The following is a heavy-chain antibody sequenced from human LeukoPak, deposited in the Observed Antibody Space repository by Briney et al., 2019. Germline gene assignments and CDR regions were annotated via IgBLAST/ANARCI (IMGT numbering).Heavy chain of an antibody. J-gene: IGHJ6*03. CDR3: ARGGAYYYYMDV. V-gene: IGHV3-23*01. CDR1: GFTVSSRNY. CDR2: FSGHGGPT. Sequence: GGSLRLSCEASGFTVSSRNYMSWVRQPPGKGLEWVSSFSGHGGPTYYAASVRGRFTISRDNSKNTAHLQMNSLRAEDTAVYYCARGGAYYYYMDVWGKGTTVTVSS. D-gene: IGHD4/OR15-4a*01.